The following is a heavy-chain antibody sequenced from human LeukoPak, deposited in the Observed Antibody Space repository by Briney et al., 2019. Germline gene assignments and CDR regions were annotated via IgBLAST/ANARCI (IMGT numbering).Heavy chain of an antibody. CDR3: ARDGYYDSSGYYYFGAFDI. V-gene: IGHV1-46*01. CDR2: INPSGGST. CDR1: GYTFTGYY. J-gene: IGHJ3*02. Sequence: ASVKVSCKASGYTFTGYYMHWVRQAPGQGLEWMGIINPSGGSTSYAQKFQGRVTMTRDTSTSTVYMELSSLRSEDTAVYYCARDGYYDSSGYYYFGAFDIWGQGTMVTVSS. D-gene: IGHD3-22*01.